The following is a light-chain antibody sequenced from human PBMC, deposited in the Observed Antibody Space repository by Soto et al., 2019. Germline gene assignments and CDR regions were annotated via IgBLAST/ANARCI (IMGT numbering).Light chain of an antibody. Sequence: QSVLTQSPSVSGAPGQRVTISCTGSSSNIGAGYDVHWYQQLPGTAPKLLIYGNSNRPSGVPDRFSGSKSGTSASLASTGLQAEDDADYYCQSYDSSLSGVVFGGGTQLTVL. V-gene: IGLV1-40*01. J-gene: IGLJ2*01. CDR2: GNS. CDR1: SSNIGAGYD. CDR3: QSYDSSLSGVV.